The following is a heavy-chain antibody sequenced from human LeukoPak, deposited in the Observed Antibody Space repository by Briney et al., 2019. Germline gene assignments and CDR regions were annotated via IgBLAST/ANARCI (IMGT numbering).Heavy chain of an antibody. CDR2: IYYSGTT. CDR3: ARAVYARPVDF. J-gene: IGHJ4*02. D-gene: IGHD2/OR15-2a*01. CDR1: GGSINSSTYF. Sequence: PSETLSLTCTVSGGSINSSTYFWGCFRQPPGKGLEWIGSIYYSGTTYYNPSLKRRVTISVDTSKNQFSLKVNSVTAADTAIYYCARAVYARPVDFWGRGTLVTVSS. V-gene: IGHV4-39*07.